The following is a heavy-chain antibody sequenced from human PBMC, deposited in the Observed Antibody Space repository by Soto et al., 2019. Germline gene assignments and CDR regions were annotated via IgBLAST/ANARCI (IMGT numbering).Heavy chain of an antibody. CDR1: GGSISSYY. CDR3: ARDSGSYPYGMDV. J-gene: IGHJ6*02. D-gene: IGHD1-26*01. Sequence: PSETLSLTCTVSGGSISSYYWSWIRQPPGKGLEWIGYIYYSGSTNYNPSLKSRVTISVDTSKNQFSLKLSSVTAADTAVYYCARDSGSYPYGMDVWGQGTTVTVSS. CDR2: IYYSGST. V-gene: IGHV4-59*01.